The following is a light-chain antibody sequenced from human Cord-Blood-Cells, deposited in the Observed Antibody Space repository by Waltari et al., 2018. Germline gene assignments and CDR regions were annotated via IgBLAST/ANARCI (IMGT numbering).Light chain of an antibody. CDR3: QQRSNWLT. J-gene: IGKJ4*01. CDR1: QSVSSY. Sequence: ELVLTQSPATLSLSPGERATLSCRASQSVSSYLAWYQQKPGQAPRLLIYDASNRATGIPTRISGSGSGTDFTLTISSLEPEDCAVYYCQQRSNWLTFGGGTKVEIK. V-gene: IGKV3-11*01. CDR2: DAS.